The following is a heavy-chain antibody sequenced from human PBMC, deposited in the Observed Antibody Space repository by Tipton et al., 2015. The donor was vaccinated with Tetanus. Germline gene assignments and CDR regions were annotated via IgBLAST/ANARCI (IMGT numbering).Heavy chain of an antibody. CDR2: ITPYNGHK. CDR3: ARDRHSYESSGYYLFDN. J-gene: IGHJ4*02. CDR1: GYSYTSYG. V-gene: IGHV1-18*04. Sequence: QVQLVQSGAEVKKPGASVKVSCTANGYSYTSYGISWVRQAPGQGLEWVGWITPYNGHKDLAQKVQGRVTMTTDASLRTAYLELRSLRSDDTAVYYCARDRHSYESSGYYLFDNWGQGTLVTVSA. D-gene: IGHD3-22*01.